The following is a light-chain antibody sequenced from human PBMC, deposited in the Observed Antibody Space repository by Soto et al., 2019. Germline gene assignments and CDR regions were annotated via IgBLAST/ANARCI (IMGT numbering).Light chain of an antibody. CDR3: LQENNYPLT. CDR2: AAS. J-gene: IGKJ4*01. V-gene: IGKV1-17*03. Sequence: IRMTQSPSAMSASVGDRVTITCRASQGFSNYLAWFQQKPGKVLKRLIFAASSLQSGVPSRFSGSGSGTEFTLTISSLQPEDFATYYCLQENNYPLTFGGGTRWIS. CDR1: QGFSNY.